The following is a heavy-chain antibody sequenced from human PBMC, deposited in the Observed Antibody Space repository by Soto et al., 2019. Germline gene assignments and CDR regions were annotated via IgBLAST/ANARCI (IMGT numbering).Heavy chain of an antibody. J-gene: IGHJ4*01. V-gene: IGHV1-3*05. CDR3: ARSIVVVTALDY. D-gene: IGHD2-21*02. CDR2: INAGNGNT. CDR1: GYTFTSYA. Sequence: QVQLVQSGAEEKKPGASVKVSCKASGYTFTSYAMHWVRQAPGQRLEWMGWINAGNGNTKYSQKFQGRVTITRDTSASTANMELSSLRSEDTAVYYCARSIVVVTALDYWGHGTLVTVSS.